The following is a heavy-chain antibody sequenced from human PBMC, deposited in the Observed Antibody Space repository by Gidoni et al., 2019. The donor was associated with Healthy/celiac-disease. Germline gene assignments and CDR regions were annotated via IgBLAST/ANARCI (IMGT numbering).Heavy chain of an antibody. CDR3: ARSAAGTFRLFDY. D-gene: IGHD6-13*01. J-gene: IGHJ4*02. V-gene: IGHV4-31*03. CDR1: GGSISSGGYY. Sequence: QVQLQESGPGLVKPSQTLSLTCTVSGGSISSGGYYWSWIRQHPGKGLEWIGYIYYSGSTYYNPSLKSRVSISVDTSKNQFSLKLSSVTAADTAVYYCARSAAGTFRLFDYWGQGTLVTVSS. CDR2: IYYSGST.